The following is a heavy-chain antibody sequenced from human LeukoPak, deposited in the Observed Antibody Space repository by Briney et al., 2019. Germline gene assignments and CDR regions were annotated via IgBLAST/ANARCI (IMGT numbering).Heavy chain of an antibody. Sequence: GASVKVSCKASGYTFTSYDINWVRQAPGQGLEWMGGIIPIFGTANYAQKFQGRVTITADESTSTAYMELSSLRSEDTAVYYCARVDTAMGDAFDIWGQGTMVTVSS. CDR1: GYTFTSYD. J-gene: IGHJ3*02. CDR3: ARVDTAMGDAFDI. V-gene: IGHV1-69*13. CDR2: IIPIFGTA. D-gene: IGHD5-18*01.